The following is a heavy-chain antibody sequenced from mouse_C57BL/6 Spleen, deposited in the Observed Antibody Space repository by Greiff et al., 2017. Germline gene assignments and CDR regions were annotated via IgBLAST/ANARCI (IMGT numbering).Heavy chain of an antibody. CDR3: APRDLITTADGYFDV. D-gene: IGHD1-1*01. J-gene: IGHJ1*03. Sequence: VHVKQSGPELVKPGASVKISCKASGYSFTDYNMNWVKQSNGKSLEWIGVINPNYGTTSYNQKFKGKATLTVDQSSSTAYMQLNSLTSEDSAVYCGAPRDLITTADGYFDVWGTGTTVTVSS. CDR1: GYSFTDYN. V-gene: IGHV1-39*01. CDR2: INPNYGTT.